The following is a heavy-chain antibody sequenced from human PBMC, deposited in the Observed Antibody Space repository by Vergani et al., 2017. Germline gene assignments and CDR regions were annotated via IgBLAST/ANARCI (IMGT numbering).Heavy chain of an antibody. CDR1: GFSFSSYS. V-gene: IGHV3-21*01. CDR3: ARGLWDCTHIRCSPPSY. J-gene: IGHJ4*02. D-gene: IGHD2-8*01. CDR2: ISGSSSYV. Sequence: EVQLVESGGGLVQPGRSLRLSCAASGFSFSSYSMNWIRQAPGKGLEWVASISGSSSYVFYRDSVEGRFTITRDNAKKSVYLQMNSLIAEDTAMYFCARGLWDCTHIRCSPPSYWGQGTQVTVSS.